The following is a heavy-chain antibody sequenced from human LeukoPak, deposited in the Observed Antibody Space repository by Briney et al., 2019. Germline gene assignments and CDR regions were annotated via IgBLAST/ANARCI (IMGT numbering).Heavy chain of an antibody. CDR3: ARVPTMGLWPNASPDAFDI. CDR1: GYTFTSYY. V-gene: IGHV1-46*01. D-gene: IGHD4/OR15-4a*01. J-gene: IGHJ3*02. Sequence: ASVKVSCKASGYTFTSYYMHWVRQAPGQGLEWMGIINPSGGSTSYAQKFQGRVTMTRDTSTSTVYMELSSLRPEDTAVYYCARVPTMGLWPNASPDAFDIWGQGKMVTVFS. CDR2: INPSGGST.